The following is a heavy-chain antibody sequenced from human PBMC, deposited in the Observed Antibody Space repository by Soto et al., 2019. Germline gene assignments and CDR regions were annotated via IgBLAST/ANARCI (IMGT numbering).Heavy chain of an antibody. Sequence: EVQLVESGGGLVQPGGSLKLSCAASGFTFSGAAIHWVRQASGKGLEWVGRIRSKAKDYATAYTESVKGRFTISRDDSKSTAYLQMNSLKPDDTAMYYCSTLGEWGSYSGYWGQGTLVTVSS. CDR1: GFTFSGAA. CDR2: IRSKAKDYAT. V-gene: IGHV3-73*02. D-gene: IGHD3-16*01. J-gene: IGHJ4*02. CDR3: STLGEWGSYSGY.